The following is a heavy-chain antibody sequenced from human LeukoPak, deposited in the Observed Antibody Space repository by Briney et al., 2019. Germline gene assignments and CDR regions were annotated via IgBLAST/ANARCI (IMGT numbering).Heavy chain of an antibody. CDR2: INSDGSST. J-gene: IGHJ4*02. V-gene: IGHV3-74*01. Sequence: PGGSLRLSCAASGFTFSSYWMHWVRHAPGKGLVWVSRINSDGSSTNYADSVKGRFTISRDNAKNTLYLQMNSLRAEDTAVYYCARDRTVEPLDYWGQGTLVTVSS. CDR1: GFTFSSYW. D-gene: IGHD4-23*01. CDR3: ARDRTVEPLDY.